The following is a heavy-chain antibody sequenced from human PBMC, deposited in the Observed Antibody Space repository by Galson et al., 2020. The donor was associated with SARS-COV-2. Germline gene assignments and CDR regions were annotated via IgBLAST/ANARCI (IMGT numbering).Heavy chain of an antibody. CDR1: GFTFTRYF. J-gene: IGHJ4*02. Sequence: GGSLRLSCAASGFTFTRYFRLCARQAPGKGLEWVSALSGSGGSTYYADAVKGRFTISRDNSKNTLYLQMSSLRAEDTALYYCAKDLHYYGSDFWGQGTLVVVSS. D-gene: IGHD3-10*01. CDR2: LSGSGGST. CDR3: AKDLHYYGSDF. V-gene: IGHV3-23*01.